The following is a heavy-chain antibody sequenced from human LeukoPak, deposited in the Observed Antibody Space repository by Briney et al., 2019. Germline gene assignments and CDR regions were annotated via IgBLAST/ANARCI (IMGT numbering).Heavy chain of an antibody. CDR2: ISPNSGGT. D-gene: IGHD6-13*01. V-gene: IGHV1-2*02. CDR1: GYTFTGYY. Sequence: ASVKVSCKASGYTFTGYYMHWVRQAPGQGLEWMGWISPNSGGTNYAQKFQGRVTMSRDTSISTAYMELSRLRSDDTAVYYCARGPGIAITQILGDAFDIWGQGTMVTVSS. CDR3: ARGPGIAITQILGDAFDI. J-gene: IGHJ3*02.